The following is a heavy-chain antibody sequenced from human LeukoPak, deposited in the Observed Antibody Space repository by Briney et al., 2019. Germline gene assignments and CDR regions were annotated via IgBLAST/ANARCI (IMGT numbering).Heavy chain of an antibody. CDR2: INHSGST. D-gene: IGHD1-26*01. J-gene: IGHJ5*02. CDR3: ARVGLLWSYYNWFDP. V-gene: IGHV4-34*01. Sequence: SETLSLTCTVSGGSISSYYWSWIRQPPGKGLEWIGEINHSGSTNYNPSLKSRVTISVDTSKNQFSLKLSSVTAADTAVYYCARVGLLWSYYNWFDPWGQGTLVTVSS. CDR1: GGSISSYY.